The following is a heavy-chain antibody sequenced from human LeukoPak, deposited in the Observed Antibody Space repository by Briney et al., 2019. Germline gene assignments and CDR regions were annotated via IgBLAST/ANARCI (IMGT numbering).Heavy chain of an antibody. D-gene: IGHD4-23*01. CDR2: LRGGDGDT. V-gene: IGHV3-23*01. Sequence: PGGSLRLSCAASGFTFSTYSVSWVRQAPGKGLEWVSALRGGDGDTYYADSVKGRFTISRDNSKNTLYLQMNSLRADDTAVYYCARERVYGGKDVFDVWGQGTMVTVSS. J-gene: IGHJ3*01. CDR3: ARERVYGGKDVFDV. CDR1: GFTFSTYS.